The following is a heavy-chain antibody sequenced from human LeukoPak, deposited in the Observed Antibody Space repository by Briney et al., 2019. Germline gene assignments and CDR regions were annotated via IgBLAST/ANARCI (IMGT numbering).Heavy chain of an antibody. V-gene: IGHV4-59*01. CDR1: GGSISRYY. CDR2: IYYSGST. D-gene: IGHD1-26*01. Sequence: PSETLSLTCTVSGGSISRYYWSWIRQPPGKGLEWIGYIYYSGSTNYNPSLKSRVTISVDTSKNQLSLKLSSVTAADTAVYNCAAGATTFYYMTSGAKGPRSPSP. J-gene: IGHJ6*03. CDR3: AAGATTFYYMTS.